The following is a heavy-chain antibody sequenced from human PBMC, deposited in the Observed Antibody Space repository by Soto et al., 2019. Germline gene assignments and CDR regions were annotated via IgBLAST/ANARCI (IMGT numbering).Heavy chain of an antibody. Sequence: EEQLVESGGGLVQPGGSLRLSCAASGFTLSSFSMNWVRQAPGKGLQWVSYISPSSATINYADSVKGRFTITRDNAKNSLYLQMASLRDEDTAVYYCARNLGPWLDPWGQGTLVTVSS. V-gene: IGHV3-48*02. CDR3: ARNLGPWLDP. CDR2: ISPSSATI. J-gene: IGHJ5*02. CDR1: GFTLSSFS.